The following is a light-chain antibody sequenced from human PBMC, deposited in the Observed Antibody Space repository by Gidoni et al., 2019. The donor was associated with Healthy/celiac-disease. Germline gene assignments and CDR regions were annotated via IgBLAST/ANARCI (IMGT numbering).Light chain of an antibody. Sequence: DIVMTQSPDSLAVSLDERATINCKSSQSVLYSSNNKNYLAWYQQKPGQPPKLLIYWASTRESGVPDRFSGSGSGTDFTLTISSLQAEDVAVYYCQQYYSTPFTFGPXTKVDIK. CDR3: QQYYSTPFT. V-gene: IGKV4-1*01. CDR1: QSVLYSSNNKNY. CDR2: WAS. J-gene: IGKJ3*01.